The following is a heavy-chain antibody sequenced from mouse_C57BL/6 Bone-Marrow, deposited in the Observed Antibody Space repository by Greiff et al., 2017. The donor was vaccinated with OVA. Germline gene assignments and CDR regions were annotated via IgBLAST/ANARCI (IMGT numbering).Heavy chain of an antibody. CDR1: GFTFSDYG. CDR2: ISSGSSTI. V-gene: IGHV5-17*01. J-gene: IGHJ1*03. CDR3: ARINYWYCDV. Sequence: EVKLMESGGGLVKPGGSLKLSCAASGFTFSDYGMHWVRQAPEKGLEWVAYISSGSSTIYYADTVKGRFTISRDNAKNTLFLQMTSLRSEDTAMYYCARINYWYCDVWGTGTTVTVSS.